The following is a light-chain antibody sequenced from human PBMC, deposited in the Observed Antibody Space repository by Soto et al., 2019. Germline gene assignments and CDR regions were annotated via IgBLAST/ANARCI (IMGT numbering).Light chain of an antibody. J-gene: IGKJ4*01. Sequence: EIVMTQSPAPLYVSPGERSTLSCRASQSVSSNLAWYQQKPGQAPRLLIYGASTRATGIPARFTGSGSGTEFTLTISSLQSEDFAVYYCQQYNNWPLTFGGGTKVDIK. CDR1: QSVSSN. CDR2: GAS. CDR3: QQYNNWPLT. V-gene: IGKV3-15*01.